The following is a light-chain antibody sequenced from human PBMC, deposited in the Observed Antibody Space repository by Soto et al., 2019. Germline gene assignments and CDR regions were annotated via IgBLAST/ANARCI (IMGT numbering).Light chain of an antibody. CDR2: DAS. Sequence: DIQMTQSPSTLSASVGDRVTITCRASQSISSWLAWYQQKPGKAPKLMIYDASSLQSGVPATFSGSGSGTEFTLTIISLQPDDFATYYCQQYNSYPCTFGQGTKVDIK. CDR1: QSISSW. CDR3: QQYNSYPCT. V-gene: IGKV1-5*01. J-gene: IGKJ1*01.